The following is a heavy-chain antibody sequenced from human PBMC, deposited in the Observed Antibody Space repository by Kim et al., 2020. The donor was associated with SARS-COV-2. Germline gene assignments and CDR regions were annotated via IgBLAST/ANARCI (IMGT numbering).Heavy chain of an antibody. CDR3: ATFVGYCSGGSCYSGYYYYGMDG. CDR1: GYTLTELS. Sequence: ASVKVSCKVSGYTLTELSMHWVRQAPGKGPEWMGGFDPEDGETIYAQKFQGRVTMTEDTSTDTAYMELSSLRSEDTAVYYCATFVGYCSGGSCYSGYYYYGMDGWGQGTTVTVS. J-gene: IGHJ6*02. CDR2: FDPEDGET. V-gene: IGHV1-24*01. D-gene: IGHD2-15*01.